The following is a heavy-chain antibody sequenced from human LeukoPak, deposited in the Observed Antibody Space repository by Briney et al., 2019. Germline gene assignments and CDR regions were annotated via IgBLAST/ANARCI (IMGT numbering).Heavy chain of an antibody. CDR3: AKEVYDSSGYRHPSG. J-gene: IGHJ4*02. CDR1: GGTFSSYA. Sequence: ASVKVSCKASGGTFSSYAISWVRQAPGQGLEWMGGIIPIFGTANYAQKFQGRVTITADESTSTAYMELSRLRSEDTAVYYCAKEVYDSSGYRHPSGWGQGTLVTVSS. CDR2: IIPIFGTA. D-gene: IGHD3-22*01. V-gene: IGHV1-69*13.